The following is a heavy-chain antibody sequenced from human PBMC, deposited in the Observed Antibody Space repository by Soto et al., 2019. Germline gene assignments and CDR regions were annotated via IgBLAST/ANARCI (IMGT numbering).Heavy chain of an antibody. V-gene: IGHV3-23*01. CDR2: ISGSGGST. D-gene: IGHD3-9*01. CDR1: GFTFSSYA. Sequence: EVQLLESGGGLVQPGGSLRLSCAASGFTFSSYAMSWVRQAPGKGLEWVSAISGSGGSTYYADSVKGRFTISRDNSKNTLYLQMNSLRAEDTAVYYCASVMGILTGYGDYWGQGTLVTVSS. CDR3: ASVMGILTGYGDY. J-gene: IGHJ4*02.